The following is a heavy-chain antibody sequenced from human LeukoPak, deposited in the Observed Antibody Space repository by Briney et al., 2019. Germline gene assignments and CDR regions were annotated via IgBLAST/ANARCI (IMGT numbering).Heavy chain of an antibody. J-gene: IGHJ6*02. Sequence: SETLSLTCTVSGGSISGYYGAWIRQPPGKGLEWIGYVYYSGSTGYNPSLKSRVTISVDTSKNQFSLNLSSVTAADTAVYYYARSFDSRGYYYYGMDVWGQGITVTVSS. V-gene: IGHV4-59*01. D-gene: IGHD3-22*01. CDR1: GGSISGYY. CDR3: ARSFDSRGYYYYGMDV. CDR2: VYYSGST.